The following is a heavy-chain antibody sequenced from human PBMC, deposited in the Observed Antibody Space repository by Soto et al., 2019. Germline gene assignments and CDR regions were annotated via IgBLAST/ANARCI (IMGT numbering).Heavy chain of an antibody. Sequence: GGSLRLSCAASGFTFSSYSMNWVRQAPGKGLEWVSYISSSSSTIYYADSVKGRFTISRDNAKNSLYLQMNSLRDEGTAVYYCARDMDTITMIVVSDAFDIWGQGTIVTVSS. CDR3: ARDMDTITMIVVSDAFDI. J-gene: IGHJ3*02. CDR2: ISSSSSTI. D-gene: IGHD3-22*01. V-gene: IGHV3-48*02. CDR1: GFTFSSYS.